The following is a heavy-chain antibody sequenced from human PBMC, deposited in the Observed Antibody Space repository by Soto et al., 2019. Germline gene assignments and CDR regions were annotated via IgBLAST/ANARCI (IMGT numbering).Heavy chain of an antibody. CDR1: GGSFNGYY. J-gene: IGHJ4*02. CDR2: MYTSGST. D-gene: IGHD3-22*01. CDR3: ARGTLMDYYDSSGYYFDY. V-gene: IGHV4-4*07. Sequence: SLTCTVSGGSFNGYYWSWIRQPAGKGLESIGRMYTSGSTNYNPSLKSRVTMSIDTSENQFSLKLTSVTAADTAVYYCARGTLMDYYDSSGYYFDYWGQGTPVTVSS.